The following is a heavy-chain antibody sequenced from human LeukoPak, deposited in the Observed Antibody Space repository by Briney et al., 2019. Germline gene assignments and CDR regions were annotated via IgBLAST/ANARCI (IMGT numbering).Heavy chain of an antibody. CDR2: IKQDGSEK. Sequence: GGSLRLSCAASGFTFSSYWMSWVRQAPGKGLEWVANIKQDGSEKYYVDSVKGRFTISRDNTKNSLYLQMNSLRAEDTAVYYCARLRRYNIVVITYFDYWGQGTLVTVSS. D-gene: IGHD3-22*01. J-gene: IGHJ4*02. CDR1: GFTFSSYW. V-gene: IGHV3-7*01. CDR3: ARLRRYNIVVITYFDY.